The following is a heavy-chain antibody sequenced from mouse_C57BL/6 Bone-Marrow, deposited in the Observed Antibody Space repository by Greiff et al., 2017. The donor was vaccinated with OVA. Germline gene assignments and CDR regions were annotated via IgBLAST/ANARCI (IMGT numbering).Heavy chain of an antibody. D-gene: IGHD1-1*01. V-gene: IGHV5-4*01. CDR3: AIYYYGGFAY. J-gene: IGHJ3*01. CDR1: GFTFSSYA. CDR2: ISDGGSYT. Sequence: EVHLVESGGGLVKPGGSLKLSCAASGFTFSSYAMSWVRQTPEKRLEWVATISDGGSYTYYPDNVKGRFTISRDNAKNNLYLQMSHLKSEDTAMYYCAIYYYGGFAYWGQGTLVTVSA.